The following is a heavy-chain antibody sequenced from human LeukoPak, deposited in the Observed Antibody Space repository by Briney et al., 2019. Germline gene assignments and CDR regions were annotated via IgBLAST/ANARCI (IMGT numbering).Heavy chain of an antibody. J-gene: IGHJ4*02. V-gene: IGHV3-23*01. CDR2: ISGSGGST. CDR3: AKDSNRGVWGSYRSYDY. CDR1: GFTFSSYD. D-gene: IGHD3-16*01. Sequence: GGSLRLSCAASGFTFSSYDMSWVRQAPGKGLEWVSAISGSGGSTSYADSVKGRFNISRDNSKNTLYLQMNSLRAEDTAVYYCAKDSNRGVWGSYRSYDYWGQGTLVTASS.